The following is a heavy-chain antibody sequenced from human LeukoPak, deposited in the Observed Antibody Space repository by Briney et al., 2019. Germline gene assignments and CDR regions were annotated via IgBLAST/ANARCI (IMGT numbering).Heavy chain of an antibody. D-gene: IGHD1-26*01. CDR2: IYPGDSDT. V-gene: IGHV5-51*01. CDR1: GYSFTSYW. J-gene: IGHJ3*02. Sequence: GESLKISCKGSGYSFTSYWIGWVRQMPGKGLEWMGIIYPGDSDTRYSPSFQGQVTISADKSISTAYLQWSSLKASDTAMYYCGRPLYSGSYTDAFDIWGQGTMVTVSS. CDR3: GRPLYSGSYTDAFDI.